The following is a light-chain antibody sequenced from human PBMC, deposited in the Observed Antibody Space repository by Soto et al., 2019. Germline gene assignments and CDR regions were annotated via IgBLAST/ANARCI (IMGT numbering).Light chain of an antibody. Sequence: DIQMTQSPSTLSASVGDRVTITCRASQSISNWLAWYQQIPGKAPKLLIYKASSLEKGVPSRFSGSGSGTEFTLTISSLQPDDFATYYCQLYNTYTWTFGQGTKVEIK. J-gene: IGKJ1*01. CDR2: KAS. CDR3: QLYNTYTWT. CDR1: QSISNW. V-gene: IGKV1-5*03.